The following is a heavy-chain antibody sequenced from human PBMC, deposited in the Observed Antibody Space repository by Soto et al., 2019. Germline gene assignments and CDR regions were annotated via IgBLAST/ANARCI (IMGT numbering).Heavy chain of an antibody. D-gene: IGHD6-19*01. CDR1: GFTFSSSD. J-gene: IGHJ4*02. CDR2: INDNSAVI. CDR3: GKAVATRVYDY. V-gene: IGHV3-23*01. Sequence: LRLSCAASGFTFSSSDMSWVRQAPGKGLEWVSVINDNSAVIHYADSVKGRFSISRDNSKNTLYLQMNSLRAEDTAVYFCGKAVATRVYDYWGQGTLVTAPQ.